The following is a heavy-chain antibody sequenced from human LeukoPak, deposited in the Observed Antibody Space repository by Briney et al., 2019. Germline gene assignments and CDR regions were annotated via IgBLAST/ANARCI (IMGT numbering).Heavy chain of an antibody. Sequence: SETLSLTCTVSGGSISSSSYYWGWIRQPPGKGLEWLGSIYYSGSTYYNPSLKSRVTISVDTSKNQFSLKLSSVTAADTAVYYCARQRYYDSSGYYPVGAFDIWGQGTMVTVSS. D-gene: IGHD3-22*01. CDR3: ARQRYYDSSGYYPVGAFDI. V-gene: IGHV4-39*01. CDR1: GGSISSSSYY. J-gene: IGHJ3*02. CDR2: IYYSGST.